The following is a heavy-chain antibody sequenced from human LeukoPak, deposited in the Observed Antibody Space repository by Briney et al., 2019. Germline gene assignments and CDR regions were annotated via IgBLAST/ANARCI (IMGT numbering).Heavy chain of an antibody. J-gene: IGHJ3*02. V-gene: IGHV1-46*01. CDR3: ARGRVTATDGFDI. CDR1: GYTFTSYF. D-gene: IGHD2-21*02. Sequence: GASVKVSCKASGYTFTSYFIHWVRQAPGEGLVWMGIINPTGGSTRYAQKFQGRVTMTRDTSTSTVYMELSSLRSEDTAVYYCARGRVTATDGFDIWGQGTTVIVSS. CDR2: INPTGGST.